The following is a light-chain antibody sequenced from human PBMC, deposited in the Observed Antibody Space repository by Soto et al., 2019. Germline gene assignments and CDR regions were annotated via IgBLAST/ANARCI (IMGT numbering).Light chain of an antibody. CDR3: QQYGSSPST. Sequence: EVVLTQSPGTLSLCPGERATLSCRASQSVSSSYLAWYQQKPGQAPRLLIYGASNRATGIPDRFSGSGSGTDFTLTISRLEPEDFAVYYCQQYGSSPSTFGQGTKVDNK. CDR2: GAS. V-gene: IGKV3-20*01. J-gene: IGKJ1*01. CDR1: QSVSSSY.